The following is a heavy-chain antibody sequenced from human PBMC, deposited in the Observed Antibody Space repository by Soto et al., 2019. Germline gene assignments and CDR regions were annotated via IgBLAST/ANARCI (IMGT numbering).Heavy chain of an antibody. Sequence: QVQLVQSGAEVKKPGSSVKVSCKASGGTFSSYAISWVRQAPGQGLEWMGGIIPIFGTANYAQKFQGRVTITADESTSTGYMELSSLRSEDKAVYYCARARPGTRSSYYYDSSSSPFGYWGQGTLVTVSS. V-gene: IGHV1-69*01. CDR3: ARARPGTRSSYYYDSSSSPFGY. CDR1: GGTFSSYA. D-gene: IGHD3-22*01. CDR2: IIPIFGTA. J-gene: IGHJ4*02.